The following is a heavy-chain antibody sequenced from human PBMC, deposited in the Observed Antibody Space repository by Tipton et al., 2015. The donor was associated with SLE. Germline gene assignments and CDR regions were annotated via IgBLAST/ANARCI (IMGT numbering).Heavy chain of an antibody. CDR1: GGSISDYF. CDR2: MSDSGDT. Sequence: TLSLTCSVSGGSISDYFWSWIRQAPGKGPEWSGHMSDSGDTNYNPSLKSRVTISVDTSRSQISLRLNSVTAADTAVYYCARGRGMITFGGVFADWGQGSLVTVSS. CDR3: ARGRGMITFGGVFAD. D-gene: IGHD3-16*02. J-gene: IGHJ4*02. V-gene: IGHV4-59*12.